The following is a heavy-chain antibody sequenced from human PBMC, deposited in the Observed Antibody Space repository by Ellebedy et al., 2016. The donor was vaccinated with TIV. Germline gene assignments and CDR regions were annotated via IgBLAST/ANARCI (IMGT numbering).Heavy chain of an antibody. CDR1: GGSFSSYA. CDR2: IIPFFGTA. D-gene: IGHD6-19*01. J-gene: IGHJ4*02. CDR3: ARGGNGWSYFFDF. V-gene: IGHV1-69*13. Sequence: AASVKVSCKASGGSFSSYAISWVRLAPGQRLDWVGGIIPFFGTAKYAHKFQGRVTITADESTSTAYMDLSSLRSDDTGMYYCARGGNGWSYFFDFWGQGALVTVSS.